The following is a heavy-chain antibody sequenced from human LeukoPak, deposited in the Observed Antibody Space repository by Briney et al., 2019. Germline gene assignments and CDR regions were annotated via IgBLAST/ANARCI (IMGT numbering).Heavy chain of an antibody. Sequence: PGGSLKLSCAASGFTFSGSAMHWVRQASGKGLEWVGRIRSKANSYATAYAASVKCRFTISRDDSKNTAYLQMNSLKTEDTAAYYCTSYYDSSGYSYDAFDIWGQGTMVTVSS. CDR1: GFTFSGSA. CDR2: IRSKANSYAT. V-gene: IGHV3-73*01. D-gene: IGHD3-22*01. CDR3: TSYYDSSGYSYDAFDI. J-gene: IGHJ3*02.